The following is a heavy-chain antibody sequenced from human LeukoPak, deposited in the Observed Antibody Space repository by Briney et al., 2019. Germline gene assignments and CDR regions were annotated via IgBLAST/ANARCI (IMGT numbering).Heavy chain of an antibody. D-gene: IGHD5-24*01. V-gene: IGHV4-59*11. Sequence: SETLSLTCTVSGGFLSSHFWSWLAQPVGRGLEWIGYIYYRGSNKYNPSVKSRVTISVDSSKNQFSLKLSPVTAADTSVYYSVRDRMATGAFDIWGQGTMVTVSS. CDR1: GGFLSSHF. CDR2: IYYRGSN. CDR3: VRDRMATGAFDI. J-gene: IGHJ3*02.